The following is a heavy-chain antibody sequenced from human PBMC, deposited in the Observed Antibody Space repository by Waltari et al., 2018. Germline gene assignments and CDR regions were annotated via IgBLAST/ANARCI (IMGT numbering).Heavy chain of an antibody. CDR1: GGSVTSSTYY. CDR2: VFYTGTT. CDR3: ARQRYYNDRSGPRGWRLDY. D-gene: IGHD3-22*01. V-gene: IGHV4-39*01. Sequence: QPQLQESGPGLVKPSETLSLTCIVTGGSVTSSTYYWAWTRQPPGKGLEWIGSVFYTGTTYHNPSLESRVTISADTSSDQFSLNLSSVSAADTAVYYCARQRYYNDRSGPRGWRLDYWGQGALVAVSS. J-gene: IGHJ4*02.